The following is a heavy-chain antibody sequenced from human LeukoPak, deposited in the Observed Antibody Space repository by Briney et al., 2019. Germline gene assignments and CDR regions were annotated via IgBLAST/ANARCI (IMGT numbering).Heavy chain of an antibody. CDR2: IYYNGNT. CDR3: ARLTALAGHRGAFDI. V-gene: IGHV4-39*01. Sequence: PSETLSLTCNVSGGSIGGHTFYWDWIRQPPGKGLEWIATIYYNGNTFYNPSLESRVAISIDMSKSQFSLHLGSVTAADTAIYYCARLTALAGHRGAFDIWGPGTMVTVSS. CDR1: GGSIGGHTFY. J-gene: IGHJ3*02. D-gene: IGHD6-19*01.